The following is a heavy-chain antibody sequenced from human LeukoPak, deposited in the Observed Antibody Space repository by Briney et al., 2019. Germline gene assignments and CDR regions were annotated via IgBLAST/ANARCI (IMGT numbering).Heavy chain of an antibody. D-gene: IGHD1-26*01. V-gene: IGHV3-74*01. CDR1: GFTFSSYW. CDR3: ARVEIVGATEAFDI. CDR2: INSDGSST. Sequence: GGSLRLSCAASGFTFSSYWMHWVRQAPGKGLVWVSRINSDGSSTSYADSVKGRFTISRDNAKNTLYLQMNSLRAEDTAVYYCARVEIVGATEAFDIWGQGTMVTVSS. J-gene: IGHJ3*02.